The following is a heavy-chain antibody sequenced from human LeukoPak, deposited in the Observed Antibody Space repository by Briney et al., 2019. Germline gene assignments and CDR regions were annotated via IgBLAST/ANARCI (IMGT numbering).Heavy chain of an antibody. CDR2: MNPNSGNT. J-gene: IGHJ5*02. Sequence: GASVKVSCKASGYTFTSYDINWVRQATGQGLEWMGWMNPNSGNTGYAQKFQGRVTMTRNTSISTAYMELSSLRSEDTAVYYCARGRGSSGWYVLNWFDPWGQGTLVTVSS. V-gene: IGHV1-8*01. CDR3: ARGRGSSGWYVLNWFDP. CDR1: GYTFTSYD. D-gene: IGHD6-19*01.